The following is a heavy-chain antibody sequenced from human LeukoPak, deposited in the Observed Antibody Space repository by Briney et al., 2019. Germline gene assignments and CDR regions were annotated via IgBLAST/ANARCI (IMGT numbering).Heavy chain of an antibody. Sequence: SETLSLTCTVSGGSISSDYWSWIRQPPGKGLEWIGYIYYSGGINYNPSLESRVTISVDRSKNQYSLKLNSVAPADTAVYYCARRLYGAYFDYWGQGTLVTVSS. CDR1: GGSISSDY. CDR3: ARRLYGAYFDY. J-gene: IGHJ4*02. D-gene: IGHD3-16*02. CDR2: IYYSGGI. V-gene: IGHV4-59*01.